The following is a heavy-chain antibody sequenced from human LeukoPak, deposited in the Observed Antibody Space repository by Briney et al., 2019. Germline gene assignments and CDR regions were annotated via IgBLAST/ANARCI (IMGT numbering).Heavy chain of an antibody. D-gene: IGHD6-19*01. CDR3: ATRYSTGGYDAFDI. CDR1: GYSFTSYW. Sequence: GGSLKISCKGSGYSFTSYWIGWARQIPGKGLEWMGIIYPGDSDTRYSPSLQGKVTISADKSISTAYLQWSSLKASDTAMYYCATRYSTGGYDAFDIWGQGTMVTVSS. CDR2: IYPGDSDT. J-gene: IGHJ3*02. V-gene: IGHV5-51*01.